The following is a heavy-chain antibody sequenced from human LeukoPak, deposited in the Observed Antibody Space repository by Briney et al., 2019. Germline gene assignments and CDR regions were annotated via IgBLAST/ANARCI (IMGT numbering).Heavy chain of an antibody. V-gene: IGHV3-7*01. CDR2: IKQDGSEK. CDR1: GFTFSSYW. J-gene: IGHJ4*02. Sequence: GGSLRLSCAASGFTFSSYWMSWVRQAPGKGLEWVANIKQDGSEKYYVDSVKGRFTISRDNAKNSLYLQMNSLRAEDTAVYYCARAVHIPPYYDILTGYYFYFDYWGQGTLVTVSS. D-gene: IGHD3-9*01. CDR3: ARAVHIPPYYDILTGYYFYFDY.